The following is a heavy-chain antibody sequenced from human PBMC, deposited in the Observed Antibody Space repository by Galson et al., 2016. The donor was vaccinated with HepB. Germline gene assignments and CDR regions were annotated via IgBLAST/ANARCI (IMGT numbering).Heavy chain of an antibody. CDR1: GFTFGSVW. J-gene: IGHJ1*01. CDR2: IKQDGSEK. V-gene: IGHV3-7*03. CDR3: AQYYYDSSGYLEYFQH. D-gene: IGHD3-22*01. Sequence: SLRLSCATSGFTFGSVWMSWVRQAPGKGLEWVANIKQDGSEKYYLDSVKGRFTISRDNAKNSLYLQMNSLRAEDTAVYYCAQYYYDSSGYLEYFQHWGQGARVTVSS.